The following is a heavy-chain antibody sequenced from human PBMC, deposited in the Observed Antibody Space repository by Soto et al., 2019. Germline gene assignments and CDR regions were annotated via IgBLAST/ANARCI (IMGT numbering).Heavy chain of an antibody. Sequence: AGGSLRLSCAASGFTFSSYAMSWVRQAPGKGLEWVSAISGSGGSTYYADSVKGRFTISRDNSKNTLYLQMNSLRAEDTAVYYCAKEPHYDSSGYPTYYFDYWGQGTLVTVSS. CDR3: AKEPHYDSSGYPTYYFDY. CDR1: GFTFSSYA. V-gene: IGHV3-23*01. D-gene: IGHD3-22*01. CDR2: ISGSGGST. J-gene: IGHJ4*02.